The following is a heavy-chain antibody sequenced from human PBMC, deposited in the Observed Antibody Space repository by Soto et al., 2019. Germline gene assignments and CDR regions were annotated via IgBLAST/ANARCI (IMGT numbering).Heavy chain of an antibody. CDR3: ARVPSYLPEDS. Sequence: QVQLVQSGAEVKKPGASVRVSCKASGYTFTNYGISWVRQAPGQGLEWIGWISAYNGDTIYEQKLQGRVTMNKDTSTSTAYMELRSLRSDDTAMYFCARVPSYLPEDSWGQGTLVTVSS. J-gene: IGHJ4*02. CDR1: GYTFTNYG. V-gene: IGHV1-18*01. CDR2: ISAYNGDT.